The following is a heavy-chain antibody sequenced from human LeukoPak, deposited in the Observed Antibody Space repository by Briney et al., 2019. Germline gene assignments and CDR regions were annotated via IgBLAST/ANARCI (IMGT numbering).Heavy chain of an antibody. Sequence: GGSLRLSCAASGFNFSNNLLHWVRQAPGKGLEWVAVSSFNGVHKFYADSVKGRFVIPGDNSKNTLFLQMNSLRPEDTATYYCARVGNDSGWHDAFGYFDSWGQGVLVTVSS. J-gene: IGHJ4*02. CDR3: ARVGNDSGWHDAFGYFDS. V-gene: IGHV3-30*09. CDR2: SSFNGVHK. D-gene: IGHD6-19*01. CDR1: GFNFSNNL.